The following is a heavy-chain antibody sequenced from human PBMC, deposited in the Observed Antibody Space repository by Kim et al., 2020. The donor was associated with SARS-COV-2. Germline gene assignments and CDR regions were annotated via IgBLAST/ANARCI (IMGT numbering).Heavy chain of an antibody. Sequence: TNHHPPLKSRVTISVDTSKNQFSLKLSSVTAADTAVYYCARETNSCHDYWGQGTLVTVSS. D-gene: IGHD7-27*01. CDR2: T. V-gene: IGHV4-34*01. J-gene: IGHJ4*02. CDR3: ARETNSCHDY.